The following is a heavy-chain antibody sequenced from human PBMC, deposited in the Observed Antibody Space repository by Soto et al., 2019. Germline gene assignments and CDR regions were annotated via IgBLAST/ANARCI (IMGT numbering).Heavy chain of an antibody. V-gene: IGHV1-46*01. CDR3: ATRDPGHY. J-gene: IGHJ4*02. CDR1: RYTFTTYY. Sequence: QVQLVQSGAEVKKPGASVKVSCKASRYTFTTYYMHWVRQAPGQGLEWMGIISPDGGRTSYAQKCQGTVTMTRDTSTSTVYMELSSLGAEDTAVYYCATRDPGHYWGQGTLVTVSS. CDR2: ISPDGGRT.